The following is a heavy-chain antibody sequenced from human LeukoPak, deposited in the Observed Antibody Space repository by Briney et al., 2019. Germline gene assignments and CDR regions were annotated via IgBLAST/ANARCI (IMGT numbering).Heavy chain of an antibody. CDR1: GGTFNRYA. CDR3: ARDGIAARAGEGHWFDP. Sequence: SVKVSCKASGGTFNRYAISWVRQAPGQGLEWMGGIVPIFGTANYAQKFQGRVTITADESTSTAYMELSSLRSEDTAVYYCARDGIAARAGEGHWFDPWGQGTLVTVSS. CDR2: IVPIFGTA. V-gene: IGHV1-69*13. D-gene: IGHD6-6*01. J-gene: IGHJ5*02.